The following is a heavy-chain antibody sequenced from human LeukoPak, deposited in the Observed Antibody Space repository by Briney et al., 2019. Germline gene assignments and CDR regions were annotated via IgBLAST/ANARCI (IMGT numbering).Heavy chain of an antibody. Sequence: SETLSLTCAVYGGSFSGYYWSWIRQPPGKGLEWIGEINHSGSTNYNPSLKSRVTISVDTSKNQLSLKLSSVTAADTAVYYCARGGRRYFDWLPLGWGQGTLVTVSS. V-gene: IGHV4-34*01. J-gene: IGHJ4*02. CDR3: ARGGRRYFDWLPLG. CDR1: GGSFSGYY. D-gene: IGHD3-9*01. CDR2: INHSGST.